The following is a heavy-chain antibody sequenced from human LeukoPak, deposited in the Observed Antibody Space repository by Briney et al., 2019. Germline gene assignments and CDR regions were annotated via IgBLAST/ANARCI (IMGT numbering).Heavy chain of an antibody. Sequence: QTGGSLRLSCAASGFGFSSYTMPWVRQAPGKGLEWVALISYDASNKYYADSVKGRFTISRDSSKNMVYLQMNSLRAEDTAVYYCARDRGVGAKDYWGQGTLVTVSS. CDR2: ISYDASNK. CDR1: GFGFSSYT. D-gene: IGHD1-26*01. CDR3: ARDRGVGAKDY. J-gene: IGHJ4*02. V-gene: IGHV3-30*04.